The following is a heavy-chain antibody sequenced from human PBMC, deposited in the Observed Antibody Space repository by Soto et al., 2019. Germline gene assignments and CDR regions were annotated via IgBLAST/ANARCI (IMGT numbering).Heavy chain of an antibody. D-gene: IGHD6-13*01. V-gene: IGHV2-5*02. CDR2: IYWDDDK. J-gene: IGHJ4*02. CDR1: GFSLSTSGVG. Sequence: QITLKESGPTLVKPTQTLTLTCTFSGFSLSTSGVGVGWIRQPPGKALEWLALIYWDDDKRYSPSLKSRLTITKHTSKNQVVLTMTNMDPVDTATYYCAHRPPYSSSQEFDYWGQGTLVTVSS. CDR3: AHRPPYSSSQEFDY.